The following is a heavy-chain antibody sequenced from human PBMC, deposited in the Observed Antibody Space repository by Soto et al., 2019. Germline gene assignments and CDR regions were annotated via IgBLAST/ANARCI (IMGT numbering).Heavy chain of an antibody. J-gene: IGHJ5*02. CDR3: AKKLLQWLEIDL. D-gene: IGHD3-22*01. V-gene: IGHV3-23*01. CDR2: ISYSGGIT. Sequence: PWGSLRLSCAASGFTFNNYAMSWFRQAPGKWLEWVSTISYSGGITYYADSVKGRCTISRDNSKSTLYLQMNSLRAEDTAVYYCAKKLLQWLEIDLWGHGTLVTVAP. CDR1: GFTFNNYA.